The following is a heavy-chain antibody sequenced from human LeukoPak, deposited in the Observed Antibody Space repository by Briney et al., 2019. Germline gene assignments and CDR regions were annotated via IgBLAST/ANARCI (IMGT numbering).Heavy chain of an antibody. D-gene: IGHD2-2*01. CDR2: IYYSGST. V-gene: IGHV4-61*01. Sequence: SETLSLTCTVPGGSVSSGSYYWSWIRQPPGKGLEWIGYIYYSGSTNYNPSLKSRVTISVDTSKNQFSLKLSSVTAADTAVYYCARERSCSSTSCYVVDIWGQGTMVTVSS. CDR1: GGSVSSGSYY. J-gene: IGHJ3*02. CDR3: ARERSCSSTSCYVVDI.